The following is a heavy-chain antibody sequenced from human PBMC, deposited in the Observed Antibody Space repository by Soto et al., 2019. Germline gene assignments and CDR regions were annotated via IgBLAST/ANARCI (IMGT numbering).Heavy chain of an antibody. V-gene: IGHV3-30-3*01. CDR1: GFTFSSYA. CDR3: TAGKLYPSLDFDY. Sequence: GGSLRLSCAASGFTFSSYAMHWVRQAPGKGLEWVAVISYDGSNKYAASVKGRFTISRDDSKSIAYLQMNSLKTEDTAVYYCTAGKLYPSLDFDYWGQGTLVTVSS. J-gene: IGHJ4*02. CDR2: ISYDGSNK. D-gene: IGHD2-8*01.